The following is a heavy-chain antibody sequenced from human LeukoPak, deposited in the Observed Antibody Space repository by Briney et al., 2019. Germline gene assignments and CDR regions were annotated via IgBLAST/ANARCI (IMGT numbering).Heavy chain of an antibody. D-gene: IGHD3-9*01. CDR1: GGSISSYY. CDR3: ARVATYYDILTGSYFDY. V-gene: IGHV4-59*12. Sequence: SETLSLTCTVSGGSISSYYWSWIRQPPGKGLEWIGYVYYSGSTNYNPSLKSRVTISVDRSKNQFSLKLSSVTAADTAVYYCARVATYYDILTGSYFDYWGQGTLVTVSS. J-gene: IGHJ4*02. CDR2: VYYSGST.